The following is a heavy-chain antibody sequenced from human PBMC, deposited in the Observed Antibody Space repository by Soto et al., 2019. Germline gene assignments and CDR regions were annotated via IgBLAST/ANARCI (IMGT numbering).Heavy chain of an antibody. CDR3: ARDLEYSSSWYERENYFDY. J-gene: IGHJ4*02. V-gene: IGHV1-46*01. D-gene: IGHD6-13*01. Sequence: ASVKVSCKASGYTFTSYYMHWVRQAPGQGLEWMGIINPSGGSTSYAQKFQGRVTMTRDTSTSTVYMELSSLRSEDTAVYYCARDLEYSSSWYERENYFDYWGQGTLVTVSS. CDR2: INPSGGST. CDR1: GYTFTSYY.